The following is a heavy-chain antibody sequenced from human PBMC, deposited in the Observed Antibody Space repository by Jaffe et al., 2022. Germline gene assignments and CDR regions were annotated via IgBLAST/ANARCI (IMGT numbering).Heavy chain of an antibody. CDR3: ARLPSYSSSWYVPTYYYYYMDV. J-gene: IGHJ6*03. CDR2: IYHSGST. V-gene: IGHV4-38-2*01. Sequence: QVQLQESGPGLVKPSETLSLTCAVSGYSISSGYYWGWIRQPPGKGLEWIGSIYHSGSTYYNPSLKSRVTISVDTSKNQFSLKLSSVTAADTAVYYCARLPSYSSSWYVPTYYYYYMDVWGKGTTVTVSS. D-gene: IGHD6-13*01. CDR1: GYSISSGYY.